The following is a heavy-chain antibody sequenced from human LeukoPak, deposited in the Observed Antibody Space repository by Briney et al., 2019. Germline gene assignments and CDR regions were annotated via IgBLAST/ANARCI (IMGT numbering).Heavy chain of an antibody. CDR1: GFTFSTYE. D-gene: IGHD7-27*01. Sequence: PGGSLRLSCAASGFTFSTYEINWVRQAPGKGLEWVSFISTSGSTIYYADSVKGRFIISRDNTKNSLYLQMNSLRAEDTAVYYCARRRRRPCLPGGAFPIWSHGTMVTVSS. CDR3: ARRRRRPCLPGGAFPI. CDR2: ISTSGSTI. V-gene: IGHV3-48*03. J-gene: IGHJ3*02.